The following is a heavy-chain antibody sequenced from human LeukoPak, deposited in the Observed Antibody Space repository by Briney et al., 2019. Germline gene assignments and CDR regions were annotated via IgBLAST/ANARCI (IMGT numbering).Heavy chain of an antibody. V-gene: IGHV4-34*01. CDR2: INDSGRA. D-gene: IGHD1-7*01. CDR1: DGSFSNYY. CDR3: ARRWNYGRYYYIDV. Sequence: SETLSLTCAVYDGSFSNYYWSWIRQPPGKGLEWLAEINDSGRANYNPSLMSRVTVSVDTSKNQFSLRLTSVTATDTAVYYCARRWNYGRYYYIDVWGKGATVAVSS. J-gene: IGHJ6*03.